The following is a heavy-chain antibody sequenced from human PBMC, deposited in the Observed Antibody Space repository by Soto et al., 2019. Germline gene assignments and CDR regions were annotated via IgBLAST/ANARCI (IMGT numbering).Heavy chain of an antibody. CDR2: IWDDGKIT. D-gene: IGHD4-4*01. CDR3: ARGVDYSKIFDA. CDR1: GFSFTNYG. V-gene: IGHV3-33*01. J-gene: IGHJ4*02. Sequence: PRGSLRISCAASGFSFTNYGFHWVRQAPGKGLVLLAAIWDDGKITGYGDSGKGPCTISRDDSENMVSLQMTRLRVEDTALYYCARGVDYSKIFDAWGQGNWVTVSS.